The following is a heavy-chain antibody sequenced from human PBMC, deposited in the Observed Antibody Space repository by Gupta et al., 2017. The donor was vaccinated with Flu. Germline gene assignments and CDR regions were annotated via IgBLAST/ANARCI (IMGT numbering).Heavy chain of an antibody. V-gene: IGHV3-9*01. D-gene: IGHD3-10*01. CDR2: ISWDNEII. Sequence: ELQLVDFGGGLVHPGWSLILPCAASGFFFDDYAMHWVRQVPGKGLEWVSGISWDNEIIGYADAVRGRFTISRDKTKNSLYLQMNSLRTEETDLYYCTKEIGFSSVVRGEAYGMEVWGQGTTVTVSS. CDR1: GFFFDDYA. CDR3: TKEIGFSSVVRGEAYGMEV. J-gene: IGHJ6*02.